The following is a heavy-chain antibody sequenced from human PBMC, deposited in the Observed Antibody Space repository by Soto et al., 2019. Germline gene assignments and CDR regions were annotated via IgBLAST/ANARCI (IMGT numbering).Heavy chain of an antibody. CDR2: ISSSSSYT. D-gene: IGHD4-17*01. Sequence: QVQLVESGGGLVKPGGSLRLSCAASGFTFSDYYMSWIRQAPGKGLEWVSYISSSSSYTNYADSVKGRFTISRDNAKNSLYLQMNSLRAEDTAVYYCARPTYGDPWYFDLWGRGTLVTVSS. J-gene: IGHJ2*01. CDR1: GFTFSDYY. CDR3: ARPTYGDPWYFDL. V-gene: IGHV3-11*06.